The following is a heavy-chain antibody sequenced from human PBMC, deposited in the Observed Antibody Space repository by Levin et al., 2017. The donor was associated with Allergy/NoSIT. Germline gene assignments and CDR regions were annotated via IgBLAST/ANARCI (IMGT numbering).Heavy chain of an antibody. CDR2: IHYNGNT. J-gene: IGHJ4*02. CDR3: ARHTSDVLLWVGELDY. Sequence: KSGGSLRLSCTVSGGSISSSRYYWGWIRQPPGKGLEWLATIHYNGNTYYNPSLKSRVTISVDPSKNQFSLNLSSVTAADTAVYYCARHTSDVLLWVGELDYWGQGTLVTVSS. CDR1: GGSISSSRYY. V-gene: IGHV4-39*01. D-gene: IGHD3-10*01.